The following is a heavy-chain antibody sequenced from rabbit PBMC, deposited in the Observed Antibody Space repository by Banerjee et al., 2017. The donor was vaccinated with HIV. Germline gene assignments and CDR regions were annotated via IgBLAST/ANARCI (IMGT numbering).Heavy chain of an antibody. J-gene: IGHJ6*01. CDR1: GFSFSNSDY. V-gene: IGHV1S69*01. D-gene: IGHD7-1*01. CDR2: IDFT. CDR3: ARDTGTSFSTYGMDL. Sequence: QSLEESGGDLVKPGASLTLTCTASGFSFSNSDYMCWVRQAPGKGLEWISCIDFTYSATWAKGRFTCSKTSSTTVTLQMTSLTVADTATYFCARDTGTSFSTYGMDLRGPGTLVTVS.